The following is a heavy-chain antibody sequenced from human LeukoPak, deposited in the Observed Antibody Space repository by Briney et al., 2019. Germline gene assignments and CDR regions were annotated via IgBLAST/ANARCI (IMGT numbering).Heavy chain of an antibody. Sequence: SETLSLTCTVSGHPICSHHWTWVRPPPGKELGWFGNVYSCRSSNSWSTNYNPYLKSRVTISMDTSKNQFSLKLTSVTAADTAVYYCARVPGTYLYYFDYCGQGTLVTVSS. D-gene: IGHD1-26*01. J-gene: IGHJ4*02. V-gene: IGHV4-59*11. CDR1: GHPICSHH. CDR3: ARVPGTYLYYFDY. CDR2: VYSCRSSNSWST.